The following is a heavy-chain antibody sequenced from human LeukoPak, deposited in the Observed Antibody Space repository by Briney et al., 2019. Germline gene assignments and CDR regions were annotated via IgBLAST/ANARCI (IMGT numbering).Heavy chain of an antibody. Sequence: ASVKVSCKASGYTFTSCDINWVRQATDRGFEWMGWMNPNSGNTGYGQSFQGRITMTRDISIGTAYMELSNLTSEDTAIYYCTRGSSGRRDNWGQGTLVTVSA. CDR3: TRGSSGRRDN. CDR1: GYTFTSCD. V-gene: IGHV1-8*01. CDR2: MNPNSGNT. D-gene: IGHD6-19*01. J-gene: IGHJ4*02.